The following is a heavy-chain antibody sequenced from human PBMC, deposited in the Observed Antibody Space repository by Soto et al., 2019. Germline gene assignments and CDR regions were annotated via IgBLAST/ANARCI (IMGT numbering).Heavy chain of an antibody. V-gene: IGHV4-34*01. CDR2: INHSGST. Sequence: KPSETLSLTCAVYGGSFSGYYWSWIRQPPGKGLEWIGEINHSGSTNYNPSLKSRVTISVDTSKNQFSLKLSSVTAADTAVYYCARDQRHGYGPSAYYYGMDVWGQGTTVTVSS. D-gene: IGHD5-18*01. J-gene: IGHJ6*02. CDR3: ARDQRHGYGPSAYYYGMDV. CDR1: GGSFSGYY.